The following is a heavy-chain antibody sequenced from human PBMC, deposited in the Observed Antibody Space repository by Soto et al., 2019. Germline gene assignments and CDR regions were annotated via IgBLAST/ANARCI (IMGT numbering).Heavy chain of an antibody. J-gene: IGHJ1*01. CDR1: GDSISTDY. Sequence: LSLTCTVSGDSISTDYWSWIRQSPGKGLEWIGFIYYGGSTNYNPSLKSRVTISVDTPKNQFSLKLSSVTAADTAVYYCAKNWNWGSLVHWGQG. CDR3: AKNWNWGSLVH. V-gene: IGHV4-59*08. D-gene: IGHD7-27*01. CDR2: IYYGGST.